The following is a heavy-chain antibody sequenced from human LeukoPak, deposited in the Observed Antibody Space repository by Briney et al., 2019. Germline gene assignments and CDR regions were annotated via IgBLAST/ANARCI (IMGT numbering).Heavy chain of an antibody. J-gene: IGHJ4*02. D-gene: IGHD6-13*01. V-gene: IGHV4-39*07. CDR3: ARDVWQQQKGFDY. CDR1: GGSISSSSYY. Sequence: SETLSLTCTVSGGSISSSSYYWGWIRQPPGKGLEWIGSIYYSGSTYYNPSLKSRVTISVDTSKNQFSLKLSSVTAADTAVYYCARDVWQQQKGFDYWGQGTLVTVSS. CDR2: IYYSGST.